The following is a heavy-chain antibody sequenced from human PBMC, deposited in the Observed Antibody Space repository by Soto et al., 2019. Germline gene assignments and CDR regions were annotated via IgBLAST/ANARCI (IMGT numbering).Heavy chain of an antibody. CDR3: ARDREVDKSGWYGLYDY. V-gene: IGHV1-69*01. Sequence: QVQLVQSGAEVKKPGSSVKVSCKASVGTFSSYAISWVRQAPGQGLEWMGGIIPIFGTANYAQKFQGRVTITADESTSTAYMELSSLRSEDTAVSYCARDREVDKSGWYGLYDYWGQGTLVTVSS. CDR1: VGTFSSYA. J-gene: IGHJ4*02. CDR2: IIPIFGTA. D-gene: IGHD6-19*01.